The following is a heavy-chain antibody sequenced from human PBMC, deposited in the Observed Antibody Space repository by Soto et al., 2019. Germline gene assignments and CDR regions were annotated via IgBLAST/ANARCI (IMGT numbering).Heavy chain of an antibody. Sequence: QVQLVESGGGVVQPGRSLRLSCAASGFTFSSYAMHWVRQAPGKGLEWVAVISYDGSNKNYADSVKGRFTISRDNSKNTLYLQMNSLRAEDTAVYYCARDRITMVRGVKLYYFDYWGQGTLVTVSS. CDR1: GFTFSSYA. J-gene: IGHJ4*02. CDR2: ISYDGSNK. D-gene: IGHD3-10*01. V-gene: IGHV3-30-3*01. CDR3: ARDRITMVRGVKLYYFDY.